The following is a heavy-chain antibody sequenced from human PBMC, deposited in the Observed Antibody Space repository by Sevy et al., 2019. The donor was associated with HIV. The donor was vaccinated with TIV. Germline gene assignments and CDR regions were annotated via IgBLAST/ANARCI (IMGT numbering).Heavy chain of an antibody. CDR1: GFIVSNYA. Sequence: GGSLRLSCAASGFIVSNYAISWVRQAPGKGLEYVSCISKNVVTTYYANSVKRRFTISRDNSKNTVYLQMNSLRAEDTAVYYCVKDRGIASAGTEFEDWGQGTLVTVSS. D-gene: IGHD6-13*01. V-gene: IGHV3-23*01. J-gene: IGHJ1*01. CDR3: VKDRGIASAGTEFED. CDR2: ISKNVVTT.